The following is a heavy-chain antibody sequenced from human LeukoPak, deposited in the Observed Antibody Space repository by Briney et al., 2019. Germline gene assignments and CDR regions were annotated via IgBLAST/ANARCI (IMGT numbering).Heavy chain of an antibody. CDR1: GGSISSYY. V-gene: IGHV4-59*01. D-gene: IGHD4-17*01. CDR3: ARDATDYGDYGGGGVWDNWFDP. CDR2: IYYSGST. Sequence: SETLSLTCTVSGGSISSYYWSWIRQPPGKGLEWIGYIYYSGSTSYNPSLKSRVTISVDTSKNQFSLKLSSVTAADTAVYYCARDATDYGDYGGGGVWDNWFDPWGQGTLVTVSS. J-gene: IGHJ5*02.